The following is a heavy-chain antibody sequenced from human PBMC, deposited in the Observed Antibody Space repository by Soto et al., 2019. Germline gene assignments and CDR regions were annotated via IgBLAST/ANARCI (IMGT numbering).Heavy chain of an antibody. CDR3: ASCFYYDSSGYYYLAYYYGMDV. J-gene: IGHJ6*02. Sequence: SETLSLTCTVSGGSISSYYWSWIRQPPGKGLEWIGYIYYSGSTNYNPSIKSRDTISVDTSKNQFSLKMSSVTAADTAVYHCASCFYYDSSGYYYLAYYYGMDVWGQGTTVTVSS. D-gene: IGHD3-22*01. CDR1: GGSISSYY. CDR2: IYYSGST. V-gene: IGHV4-59*08.